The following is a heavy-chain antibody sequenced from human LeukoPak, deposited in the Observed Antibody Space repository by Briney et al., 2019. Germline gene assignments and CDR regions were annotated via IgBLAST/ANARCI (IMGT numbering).Heavy chain of an antibody. CDR2: INHSGST. CDR3: ARGGRGWLQLRGYYFDY. V-gene: IGHV4-39*07. CDR1: GGSFSSGSYY. D-gene: IGHD5-24*01. Sequence: SETLSLTCTVSGGSFSSGSYYWSWIRQPPGKGLEWIGEINHSGSTNYNPSLKSRVTISVDTSKNQFSLKLSSVTAADTAVYYCARGGRGWLQLRGYYFDYWGQGTLVTVSS. J-gene: IGHJ4*02.